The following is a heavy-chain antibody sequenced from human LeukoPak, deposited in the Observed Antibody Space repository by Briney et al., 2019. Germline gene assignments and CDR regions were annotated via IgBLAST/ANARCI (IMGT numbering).Heavy chain of an antibody. Sequence: GGSLRLSCAASGFTFSSYAMHWVRQAPGKGLEWVSVIYSDGTTYYADSVKGRFTISRDNSKNTVYLQMNSLRAEDTAVYYCARGLGGTGARYFDYWGQGTLVTVSS. CDR1: GFTFSSYA. J-gene: IGHJ4*02. D-gene: IGHD3/OR15-3a*01. CDR3: ARGLGGTGARYFDY. CDR2: IYSDGTT. V-gene: IGHV3-53*01.